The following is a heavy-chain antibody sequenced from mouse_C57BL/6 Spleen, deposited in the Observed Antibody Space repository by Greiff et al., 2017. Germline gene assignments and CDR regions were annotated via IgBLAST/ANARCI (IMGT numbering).Heavy chain of an antibody. D-gene: IGHD2-4*01. Sequence: QVQLQQSGAELVRPGASVKLSCKASGYTFTDYYINWVKQRPGQGLEWIARIYPGSGNTYYNEKFKGKATLTAEKSSSTAYMQLSSLTSEDSAVYFCARGNYDFDYWGQGTTRTVSS. CDR2: IYPGSGNT. CDR1: GYTFTDYY. J-gene: IGHJ2*01. V-gene: IGHV1-76*01. CDR3: ARGNYDFDY.